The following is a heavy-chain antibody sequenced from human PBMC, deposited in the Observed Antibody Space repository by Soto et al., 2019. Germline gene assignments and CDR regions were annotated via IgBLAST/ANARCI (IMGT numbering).Heavy chain of an antibody. D-gene: IGHD3-10*01. CDR1: GYTLTSYG. CDR3: ARVQMVRGVSGAFDI. CDR2: ISAYNGNT. V-gene: IGHV1-18*01. Sequence: ASVKVSCKASGYTLTSYGISWVRQAPGQGLEWMGWISAYNGNTNYAQKLQGRVTMTTDTSTSTAYMELRSLRSDDTAVYYCARVQMVRGVSGAFDIWGQGTMVTVSS. J-gene: IGHJ3*02.